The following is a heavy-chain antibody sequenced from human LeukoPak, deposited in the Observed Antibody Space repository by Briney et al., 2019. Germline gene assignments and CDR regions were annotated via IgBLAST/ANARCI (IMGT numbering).Heavy chain of an antibody. CDR3: ARHRPYYSSGWAMIDY. D-gene: IGHD6-19*01. CDR1: GYSFTSCW. Sequence: GESLKISCKGSGYSFTSCWIGWVRQMPGKGLEWMGIIYPGDSDTRYSPSFQGQVTISADKSISTAYLQWSSLKASDTAMYYCARHRPYYSSGWAMIDYWGQGTLVTVSS. V-gene: IGHV5-51*01. CDR2: IYPGDSDT. J-gene: IGHJ4*02.